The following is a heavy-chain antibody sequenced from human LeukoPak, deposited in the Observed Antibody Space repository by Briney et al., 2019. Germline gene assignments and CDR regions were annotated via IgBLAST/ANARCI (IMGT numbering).Heavy chain of an antibody. J-gene: IGHJ3*02. V-gene: IGHV4-34*01. D-gene: IGHD3-22*01. Sequence: SETLSLTCAVYGGSFSGYYWSWIRQPPGKGLEWIGEINHSGSTNYNPSLKSRVTISVDTSKNQFSLKLSSVTAADTAVYYCARGPRITMIVVAFDAFDIWGQGTMVTVSS. CDR1: GGSFSGYY. CDR2: INHSGST. CDR3: ARGPRITMIVVAFDAFDI.